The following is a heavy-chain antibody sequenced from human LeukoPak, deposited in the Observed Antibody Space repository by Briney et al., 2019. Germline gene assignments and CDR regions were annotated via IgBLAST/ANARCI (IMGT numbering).Heavy chain of an antibody. CDR3: ARDVMFARSGDGWFDP. CDR1: GYTFTSYG. D-gene: IGHD3-10*01. CDR2: ISAYNGNT. J-gene: IGHJ5*02. Sequence: GASVKVSCKASGYTFTSYGISWVRQAPGQGLEWMGWISAYNGNTNYAQKLQGRVTMTTDTSTSTAYMELRSLRSDDTAVYYCARDVMFARSGDGWFDPWGQGTLVTVSS. V-gene: IGHV1-18*01.